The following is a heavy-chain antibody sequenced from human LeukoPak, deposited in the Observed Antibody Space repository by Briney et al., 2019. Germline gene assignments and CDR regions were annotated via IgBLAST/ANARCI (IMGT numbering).Heavy chain of an antibody. CDR1: GGPISSSSYY. Sequence: SETLSLTCSVSGGPISSSSYYWGWIRQPPGKGLEWIGYIYYSGSTYYNPSLKSRVTISVDTSKNQFSLKLSSVTAADTAVYYCARARRGYGVGWGQGTLVTVSS. J-gene: IGHJ4*02. CDR2: IYYSGST. D-gene: IGHD5-18*01. CDR3: ARARRGYGVG. V-gene: IGHV4-39*07.